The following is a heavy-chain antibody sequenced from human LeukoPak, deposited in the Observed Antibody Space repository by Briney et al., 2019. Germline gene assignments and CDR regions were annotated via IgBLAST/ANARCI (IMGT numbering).Heavy chain of an antibody. J-gene: IGHJ6*02. CDR1: GYTFTGYY. CDR3: ARDQSLTGYYRYYYYGMDV. CDR2: INPNSGGT. V-gene: IGHV1-2*04. D-gene: IGHD3-9*01. Sequence: ASVKVSCKASGYTFTGYYIHWVRQAPGQGLEWMGWINPNSGGTNYAQKFQGWVTMTRDTSISTAYMELNRLRSDDTAVYYCARDQSLTGYYRYYYYGMDVWGQGTTVTVSS.